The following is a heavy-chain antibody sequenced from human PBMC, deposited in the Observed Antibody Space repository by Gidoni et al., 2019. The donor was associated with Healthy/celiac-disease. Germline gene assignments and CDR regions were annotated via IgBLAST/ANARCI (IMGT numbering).Heavy chain of an antibody. V-gene: IGHV1-24*01. CDR3: ATDAPAVAGISLDY. Sequence: QVQLVQSGAEVKKPGDPVKVSCKVSGYTLNELSMHWVRQAPGKGLEWMGGFDPEDGETIYAQKFQGRVTMTEDTSTDTAYMELSSLRSEDTAVYYCATDAPAVAGISLDYWGQGTLVTVSS. D-gene: IGHD6-19*01. CDR1: GYTLNELS. CDR2: FDPEDGET. J-gene: IGHJ4*02.